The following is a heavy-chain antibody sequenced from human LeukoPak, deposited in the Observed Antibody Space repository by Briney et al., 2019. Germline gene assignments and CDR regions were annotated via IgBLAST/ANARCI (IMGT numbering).Heavy chain of an antibody. V-gene: IGHV3-23*01. CDR3: SSLPGYSSGWYYFDY. Sequence: GGSLRLSCGASGFPFCSYPMSWVPQAPGKGLEWVSAISGSGGSTYYADSVKGRFTISIDNSKNTLYLQMNSLMAEDTAVDYCSSLPGYSSGWYYFDYWGQGTLVTVSS. D-gene: IGHD6-19*01. J-gene: IGHJ4*02. CDR2: ISGSGGST. CDR1: GFPFCSYP.